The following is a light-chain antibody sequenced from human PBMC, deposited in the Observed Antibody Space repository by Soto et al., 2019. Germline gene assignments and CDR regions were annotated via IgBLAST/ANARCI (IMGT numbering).Light chain of an antibody. CDR2: GNN. Sequence: QSVLTQPPSVSGAPGQKVTIPCTGSSSNIGAGNDVHWYEQLPGTAPKLLIYGNNNRPSGVPDRLSGSKSGTSASLAITGLQPADEADYSCQPSDSSLRGGLVGGGAKLTVL. CDR1: SSNIGAGND. CDR3: QPSDSSLRGGL. V-gene: IGLV1-40*01. J-gene: IGLJ2*01.